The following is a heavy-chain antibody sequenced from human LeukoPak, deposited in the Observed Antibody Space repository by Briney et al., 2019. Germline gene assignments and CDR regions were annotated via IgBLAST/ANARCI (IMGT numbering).Heavy chain of an antibody. D-gene: IGHD3-10*01. CDR2: TWFIGSDN. CDR3: AKERGDQSYYYSYMDV. V-gene: IGHV3-33*06. Sequence: GGALRLSCDASGFTFSGYVMHWLRQAPGKGLEGVDLTWFIGSDNHSAASVKGRFTISRDNSKNTLYLKMNSLRAEDTAVYYCAKERGDQSYYYSYMDVWGKGTTVTVSS. CDR1: GFTFSGYV. J-gene: IGHJ6*03.